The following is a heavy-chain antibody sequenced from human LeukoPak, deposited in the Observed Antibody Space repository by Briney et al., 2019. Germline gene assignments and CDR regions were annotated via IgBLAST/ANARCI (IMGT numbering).Heavy chain of an antibody. CDR1: GGSFSGYY. CDR2: MYTSGST. V-gene: IGHV4-4*07. D-gene: IGHD2-21*01. CDR3: ARDNGGDYWYSDI. Sequence: SETLSLTCAVYGGSFSGYYWSWIRQPAGKGLEWIGRMYTSGSTNYNPSLKSRVTMSVDTSKNQLSLKLSSVTAADTAVYFCARDNGGDYWYSDIWGRGTLVTVSS. J-gene: IGHJ2*01.